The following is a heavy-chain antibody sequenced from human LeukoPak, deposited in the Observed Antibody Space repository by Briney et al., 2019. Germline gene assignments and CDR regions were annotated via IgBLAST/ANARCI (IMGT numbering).Heavy chain of an antibody. J-gene: IGHJ4*02. V-gene: IGHV5-51*01. Sequence: GESLKISCKASGFSFTNYWIGWVRQMPGRGLEWMGIIYPGDSDTRYSPSFQGQVTISVDKSISTAYLQWSSLKASDTAMYYCARPSVQEAYDYWGQGTLVTVSS. CDR2: IYPGDSDT. D-gene: IGHD6-6*01. CDR1: GFSFTNYW. CDR3: ARPSVQEAYDY.